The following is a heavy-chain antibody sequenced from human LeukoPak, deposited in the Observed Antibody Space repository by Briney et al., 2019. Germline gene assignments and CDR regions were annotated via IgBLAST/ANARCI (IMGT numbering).Heavy chain of an antibody. J-gene: IGHJ4*02. V-gene: IGHV3-21*01. CDR3: ARGPYPGSMFLDH. Sequence: PGGSLRLSCAASGFTFSTYSMTWVRQAPGKGLEWVSSISSSSTYIYYADSVKGRFTISRDNAERSLYLQMNGLRAEDSAVYYCARGPYPGSMFLDHWGQGTLVTVSS. CDR1: GFTFSTYS. D-gene: IGHD3-10*02. CDR2: ISSSSTYI.